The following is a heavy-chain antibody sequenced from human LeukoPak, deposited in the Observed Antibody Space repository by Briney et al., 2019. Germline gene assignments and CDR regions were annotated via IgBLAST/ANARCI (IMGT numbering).Heavy chain of an antibody. J-gene: IGHJ4*02. CDR3: ARMPTYYYGSGSYLFDY. V-gene: IGHV4-34*01. CDR1: GGSFSGYH. CDR2: ISDNGGT. Sequence: PSETLSLTCDVYGGSFSGYHWTWIRQPPGKGLEWIGEISDNGGTNYNPSLKSRVTISLDTSKNQFSLKLSSVTAADTAVYYCARMPTYYYGSGSYLFDYWGQGTLVTVSS. D-gene: IGHD3-10*01.